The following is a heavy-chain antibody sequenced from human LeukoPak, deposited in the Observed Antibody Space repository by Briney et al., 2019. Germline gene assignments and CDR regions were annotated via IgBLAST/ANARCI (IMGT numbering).Heavy chain of an antibody. CDR2: IYHSGST. V-gene: IGHV4-38-2*01. Sequence: SETLSLTCAVSGYSISSGYYWGWIRQPPGKGLEWIGSIYHSGSTYYNPSLKRRVTISVDTYKNQFYMKLSTVTAADTAVYYCARRQTLTTVTTNLYYFDYWGQGTLVTVSS. J-gene: IGHJ4*02. CDR3: ARRQTLTTVTTNLYYFDY. D-gene: IGHD4-11*01. CDR1: GYSISSGYY.